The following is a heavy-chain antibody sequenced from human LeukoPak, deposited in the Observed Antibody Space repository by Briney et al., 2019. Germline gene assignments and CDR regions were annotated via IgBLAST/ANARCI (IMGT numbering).Heavy chain of an antibody. J-gene: IGHJ3*01. D-gene: IGHD2-8*02. CDR3: ARAPRSARYCTSVDCRREVLDL. Sequence: PGGSLRRSCAASGFTFSSYSMNWVRQAPGKGLEWVSSISSSSSYIYYADSVKGRFTISRDNSKNTLYLQMDSPRDEDTAVFYCARAPRSARYCTSVDCRREVLDLWGQGTMVIVSA. CDR1: GFTFSSYS. V-gene: IGHV3-21*01. CDR2: ISSSSSYI.